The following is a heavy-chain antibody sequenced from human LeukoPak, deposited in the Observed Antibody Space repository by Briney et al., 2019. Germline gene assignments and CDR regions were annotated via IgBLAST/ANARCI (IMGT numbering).Heavy chain of an antibody. CDR2: IYSSGST. CDR1: GGSISSYY. D-gene: IGHD3-22*01. J-gene: IGHJ4*02. Sequence: SETLSLTCTVSGGSISSYYWSWIRQPAGKGLEWIGRIYSSGSTNYNPSLKSRVTMSADTSKNQFSLKLRSVTAADTAVYYCAREVRSSGYSLDYWGQGTLVTVSS. CDR3: AREVRSSGYSLDY. V-gene: IGHV4-4*07.